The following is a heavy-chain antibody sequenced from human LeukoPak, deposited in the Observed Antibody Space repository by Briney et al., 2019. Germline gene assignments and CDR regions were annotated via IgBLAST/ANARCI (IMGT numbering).Heavy chain of an antibody. CDR3: VRAYGDYVFDY. CDR2: INHSGST. CDR1: GGSFSGYY. Sequence: SETLSLTCAVYGGSFSGYYWSWIRQPPGKGLEWIGEINHSGSTHYNPSLKSRVTMSVDTSKNQFSLKLSSVTAADTAVYYCVRAYGDYVFDYWGQGTLVTVSS. D-gene: IGHD4-17*01. J-gene: IGHJ4*01. V-gene: IGHV4-34*01.